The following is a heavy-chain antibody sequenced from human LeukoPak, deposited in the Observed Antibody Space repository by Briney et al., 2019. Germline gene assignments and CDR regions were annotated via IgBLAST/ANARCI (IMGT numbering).Heavy chain of an antibody. V-gene: IGHV3-30*02. J-gene: IGHJ4*02. Sequence: GGSLRLSCAASGFAFSNFGLHWVRQAPGKGLEWVAFIPHDGSDKYYADSVKGRFTISRDNSKNTLYLQVNSLRAEDTAVYYCAKHHYSGSSGYYFFDYWGQGTLVTVSS. CDR2: IPHDGSDK. D-gene: IGHD3-22*01. CDR1: GFAFSNFG. CDR3: AKHHYSGSSGYYFFDY.